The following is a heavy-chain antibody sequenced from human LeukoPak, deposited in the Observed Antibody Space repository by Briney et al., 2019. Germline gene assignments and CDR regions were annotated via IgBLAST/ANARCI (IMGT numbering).Heavy chain of an antibody. J-gene: IGHJ4*02. D-gene: IGHD2-2*03. CDR1: GFTFSDYY. CDR2: ISSSGSTI. Sequence: PGGSLRLSCAASGFTFSDYYMSWIRQAPGKGLEWVSYISSSGSTIYYADSVKGRFTISRDNAKNSLYLQMNSLRAEDTAVYYCARDRRVGYCSSTSCPTDFDYWGQGTLVTVSS. V-gene: IGHV3-11*04. CDR3: ARDRRVGYCSSTSCPTDFDY.